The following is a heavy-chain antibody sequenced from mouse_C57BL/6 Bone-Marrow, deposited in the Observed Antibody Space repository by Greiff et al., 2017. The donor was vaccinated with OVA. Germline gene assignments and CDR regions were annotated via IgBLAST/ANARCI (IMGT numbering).Heavy chain of an antibody. Sequence: EVQLVESGGGLVQPGGSLKLSCAASGFTFSDYGMAWVRQAPRKGPEWVAFISNLAYSIYYADTVTGRFTISRENAKNTLYLEMSSLRSEDTAMYYCARLGHGSWRFAYWGQGTLVTVSA. CDR2: ISNLAYSI. D-gene: IGHD2-2*01. V-gene: IGHV5-15*01. J-gene: IGHJ3*01. CDR1: GFTFSDYG. CDR3: ARLGHGSWRFAY.